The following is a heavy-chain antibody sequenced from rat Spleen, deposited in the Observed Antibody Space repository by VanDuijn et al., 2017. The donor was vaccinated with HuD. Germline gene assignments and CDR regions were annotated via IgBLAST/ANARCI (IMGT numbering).Heavy chain of an antibody. CDR1: GFTFSNYD. Sequence: EVQLVESGGGLVRPGRSLKLSCAASGFTFSNYDMAWVRQAPTKGLEWVASISPSGGSTYYRDSVKGRFTVSRDNAKSTLYLQRDSLRSEDTATYHCATHTWGRFAYWGQGTLVTVSS. CDR3: ATHTWGRFAY. V-gene: IGHV5-25*01. CDR2: ISPSGGST. J-gene: IGHJ3*01. D-gene: IGHD2-5*01.